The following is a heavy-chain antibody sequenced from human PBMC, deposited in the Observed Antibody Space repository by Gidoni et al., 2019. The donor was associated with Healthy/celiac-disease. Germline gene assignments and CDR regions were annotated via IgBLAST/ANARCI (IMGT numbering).Heavy chain of an antibody. J-gene: IGHJ5*02. CDR3: AREIGVVVAATQNWFDP. CDR1: GYSFTSYW. D-gene: IGHD2-15*01. CDR2: ILPSDSYT. V-gene: IGHV5-10-1*01. Sequence: EVPLLQAGAKVQQPGWSLRIHCKGSGYSFTSYWISWVRQMPGKGLVWMGRILPSDSYTNYSPSLQGHVTISADKSISTAYLQLSSLKASDTAMYYCAREIGVVVAATQNWFDPWGQGTLVTVSS.